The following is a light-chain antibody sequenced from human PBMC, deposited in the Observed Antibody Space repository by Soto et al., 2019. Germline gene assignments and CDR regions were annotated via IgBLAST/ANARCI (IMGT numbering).Light chain of an antibody. J-gene: IGLJ1*01. Sequence: QSALAQPASVSGSPGQSITISCTGTNSNVGAYKLVSWYQQHPGQAPKLIIYEGNRRPSGVSYRLSGSKSGNTASLTISGLQAEDEADYYCCSYAGHTAYVFGTGTQLTVL. V-gene: IGLV2-23*01. CDR3: CSYAGHTAYV. CDR2: EGN. CDR1: NSNVGAYKL.